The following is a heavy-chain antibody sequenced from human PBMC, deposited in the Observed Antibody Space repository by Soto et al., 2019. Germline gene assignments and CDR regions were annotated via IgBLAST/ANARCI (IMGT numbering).Heavy chain of an antibody. Sequence: SETLSLTCAVYGGSFSGYYWTWIRQPPGKGLEWIGEINQSGFTNYNPSLESRVTMSVDTSKNQFSLKLSSVTAADTAMYYCARHSSGWYEFDIWGQGTMVTVSS. J-gene: IGHJ3*02. CDR2: INQSGFT. V-gene: IGHV4-34*01. CDR3: ARHSSGWYEFDI. CDR1: GGSFSGYY. D-gene: IGHD6-19*01.